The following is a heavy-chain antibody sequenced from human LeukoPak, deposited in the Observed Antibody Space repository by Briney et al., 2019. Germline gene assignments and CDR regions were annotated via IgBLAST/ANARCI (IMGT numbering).Heavy chain of an antibody. CDR1: GFTFSSYG. CDR2: ISYDGSNK. J-gene: IGHJ3*02. V-gene: IGHV3-30*18. D-gene: IGHD6-13*01. CDR3: AKTAPAPLVAFDI. Sequence: PGRSLRLSCAASGFTFSSYGMHWVRQAPGKGLEWVAVISYDGSNKYYADSVKGRFTISRDNSKNTLYLQMNSLRAEDTAVYYCAKTAPAPLVAFDIWGQGTMVTVSS.